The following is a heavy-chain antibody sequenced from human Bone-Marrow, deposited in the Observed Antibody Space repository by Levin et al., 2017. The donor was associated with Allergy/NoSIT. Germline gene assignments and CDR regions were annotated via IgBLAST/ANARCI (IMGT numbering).Heavy chain of an antibody. V-gene: IGHV3-23*01. CDR2: ISVSGGST. CDR1: GFTFSSYA. Sequence: GGSLRLSCAASGFTFSSYAMSWVRQAPGKGLEWVSAISVSGGSTYYADSVKGRFTISRDNSKNTLYLQMNSLRAEDTAVYYCAGGGITIFGVVIPVFDCWGQGTLVTVSS. J-gene: IGHJ4*02. CDR3: AGGGITIFGVVIPVFDC. D-gene: IGHD3-3*01.